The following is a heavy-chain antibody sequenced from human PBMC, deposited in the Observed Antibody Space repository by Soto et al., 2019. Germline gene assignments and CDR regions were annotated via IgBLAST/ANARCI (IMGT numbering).Heavy chain of an antibody. J-gene: IGHJ6*02. CDR1: GFTFDDYA. CDR3: AKDIHGSGSYSTSYYYYGMDV. CDR2: ISWDGGST. Sequence: GGSLRLSCAASGFTFDDYAMHWVRQAPGKGLEWVSLISWDGGSTYYADSVKGRFTISRDNSKNSLYLQMNSLRAEDTALYYCAKDIHGSGSYSTSYYYYGMDVWGQGTTVTVSS. D-gene: IGHD3-10*01. V-gene: IGHV3-43D*04.